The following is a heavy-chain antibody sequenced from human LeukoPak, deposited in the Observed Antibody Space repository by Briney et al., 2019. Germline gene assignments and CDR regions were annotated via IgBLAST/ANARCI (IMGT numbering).Heavy chain of an antibody. CDR3: AEGSQGFDY. CDR1: GFTFSSHS. J-gene: IGHJ4*01. CDR2: ISSSSSYI. V-gene: IGHV3-21*01. Sequence: GGSLRLSCAASGFTFSSHSMNWVRQAPGKGLEWVSSISSSSSYIYYADSVKGRFTISRDNAKNSLYLQMNSLRAEDTAVYYCAEGSQGFDYWGQEPWSPSPQ. D-gene: IGHD1-26*01.